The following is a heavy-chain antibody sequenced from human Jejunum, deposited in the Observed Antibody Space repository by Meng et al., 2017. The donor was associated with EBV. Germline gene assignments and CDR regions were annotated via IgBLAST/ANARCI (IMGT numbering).Heavy chain of an antibody. CDR3: ARLFCGDDCFSTYYFDS. CDR1: GDTFTSHG. V-gene: IGHV1-69*06. Sequence: QVELGESGADVKTPGSSVKPSRKASGDTFTSHGVGWVRLAPGQGPEWLGGIIPVFGTANYPLRFQDRVTITADKSTNTGYMELGGLRSDDTAVYYCARLFCGDDCFSTYYFDSWGQGTLVTVSS. D-gene: IGHD2-21*01. CDR2: IIPVFGTA. J-gene: IGHJ4*02.